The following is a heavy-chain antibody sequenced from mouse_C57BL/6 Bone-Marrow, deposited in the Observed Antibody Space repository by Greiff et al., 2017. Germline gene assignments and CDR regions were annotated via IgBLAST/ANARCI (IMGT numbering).Heavy chain of an antibody. Sequence: VKLQESGPELVKPGASVKISCKASGYAISSYWMNWVKQRPGQGLEWIGRIYPGDGDTKYNGKFKGKATLTADKSSSAAYLQRSSLTAEDSAVYCCARNWAYWYFDVWGTGTTVTVSS. CDR3: ARNWAYWYFDV. D-gene: IGHD4-1*01. CDR1: GYAISSYW. V-gene: IGHV1-82*01. CDR2: IYPGDGDT. J-gene: IGHJ1*03.